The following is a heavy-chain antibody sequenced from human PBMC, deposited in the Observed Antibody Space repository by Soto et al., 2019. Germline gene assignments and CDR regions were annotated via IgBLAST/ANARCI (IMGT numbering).Heavy chain of an antibody. CDR1: GVTFSSYA. CDR2: ISFDGGVK. J-gene: IGHJ4*02. V-gene: IGHV3-30-3*01. CDR3: ARDYSGRRDGYLDY. Sequence: GGSLRLSCAASGVTFSSYAMHWVRQAPGKGLEWVAVISFDGGVKYYADSVTGRFTISRDNSKNTLYLEMNRLRPEDTAVYYCARDYSGRRDGYLDYWGLGTLVTVSS. D-gene: IGHD2-15*01.